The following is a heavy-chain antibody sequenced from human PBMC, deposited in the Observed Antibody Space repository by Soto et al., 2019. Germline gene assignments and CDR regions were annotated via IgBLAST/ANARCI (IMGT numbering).Heavy chain of an antibody. J-gene: IGHJ6*02. CDR1: GFTFRTCS. CDR3: ARGRAMTSRGSVYYGMDV. CDR2: IRQDGGQT. Sequence: GGSLRLSCAASGFTFRTCSMCWVRQAPGKGLEWVANIRQDGGQTNYVDSVRGRFTISRDSAENSLYLHMNSLRAEDTAVYYCARGRAMTSRGSVYYGMDVWGQGTTVTVSS. D-gene: IGHD2-21*02. V-gene: IGHV3-7*05.